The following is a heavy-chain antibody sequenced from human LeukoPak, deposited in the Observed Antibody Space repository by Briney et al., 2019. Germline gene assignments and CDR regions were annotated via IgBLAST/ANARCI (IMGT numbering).Heavy chain of an antibody. J-gene: IGHJ6*03. Sequence: PGGSLRLSCAASGFTFSSYSMNWVRQAPGKGPEWVSSISSSSSYIYYADSVKGRFTISRDNAKNSLYLQMNSLRAEDTAVYYCATSSGLQLWDYYYYMDVWGKGTTVTVSS. CDR1: GFTFSSYS. CDR3: ATSSGLQLWDYYYYMDV. CDR2: ISSSSSYI. V-gene: IGHV3-21*01. D-gene: IGHD5-18*01.